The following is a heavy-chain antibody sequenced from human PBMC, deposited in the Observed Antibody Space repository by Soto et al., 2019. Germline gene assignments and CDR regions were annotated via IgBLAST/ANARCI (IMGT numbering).Heavy chain of an antibody. CDR2: IYYSGST. Sequence: QVQLQESGPGLVKPSETLSLTCTVSGGSISSYYWSWIRQPPGKGLEWIGYIYYSGSTNYNPSLTSRVTISVDMSMNRFSLRLSSVTAADTAVYYCARGGLWLPFDYWGQGTLVTVSS. V-gene: IGHV4-59*01. CDR1: GGSISSYY. J-gene: IGHJ4*02. CDR3: ARGGLWLPFDY. D-gene: IGHD5-18*01.